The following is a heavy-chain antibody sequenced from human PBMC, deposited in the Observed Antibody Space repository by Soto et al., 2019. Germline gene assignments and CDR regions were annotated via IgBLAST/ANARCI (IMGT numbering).Heavy chain of an antibody. CDR1: GYTLTSYA. D-gene: IGHD6-13*01. CDR3: ASYTDQQQLGRDYSYSYGMDV. Sequence: GASGKVSCKASGYTLTSYAMHLVRHGPGKKLERMGWINAGNGNTKYSPKFQGRVTITRDTSASTAHMELSSRRSEDTAVYYCASYTDQQQLGRDYSYSYGMDVWGQGTTVTVSS. J-gene: IGHJ6*02. CDR2: INAGNGNT. V-gene: IGHV1-3*01.